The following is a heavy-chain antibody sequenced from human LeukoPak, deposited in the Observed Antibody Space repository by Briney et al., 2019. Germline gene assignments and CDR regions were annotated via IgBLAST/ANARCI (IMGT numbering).Heavy chain of an antibody. V-gene: IGHV3-23*01. CDR3: ARDCALSSSWYLESVGAFDI. CDR1: GFTFSSHR. Sequence: GVSLTLFCGVSGFTFSSHRVRWVRQARGEGLVGVCNITGSCGSTHHAHPVRGRFTIHRENSKNTLYPQMHSLSAEDTAVYYCARDCALSSSWYLESVGAFDIWGQGTMVTVSS. CDR2: ITGSCGST. D-gene: IGHD6-13*01. J-gene: IGHJ3*02.